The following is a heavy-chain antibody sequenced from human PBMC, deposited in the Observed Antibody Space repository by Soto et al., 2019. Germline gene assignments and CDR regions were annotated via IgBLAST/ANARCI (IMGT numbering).Heavy chain of an antibody. CDR2: ISYDGSNK. J-gene: IGHJ3*02. D-gene: IGHD6-19*01. V-gene: IGHV3-30*18. CDR1: GFTFSSYG. Sequence: QVQLVESGGGVVQPGRSLRLSCAASGFTFSSYGMHWVRQAPGKGLEWVAVISYDGSNKYYADSVKGRLTISRDNSKNTLYLQMNRLRGEGNAVYYCAKDNGSGCNWLRVGDSSDIWGQGTMVTVSS. CDR3: AKDNGSGCNWLRVGDSSDI.